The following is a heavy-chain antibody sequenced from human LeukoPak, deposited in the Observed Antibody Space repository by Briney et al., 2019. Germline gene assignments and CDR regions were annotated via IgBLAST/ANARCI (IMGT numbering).Heavy chain of an antibody. CDR1: GYTFTGYY. CDR2: INPNSGGT. Sequence: ASVTVSCKASGYTFTGYYMHWVRQAPGQGLEWMGWINPNSGGTNYAQKFQGRVTMTRDTSISTAYMELSRLRSDDTAVYYCARDNGKMDAFDIWGQGTMVTVSS. D-gene: IGHD2-8*01. CDR3: ARDNGKMDAFDI. J-gene: IGHJ3*02. V-gene: IGHV1-2*02.